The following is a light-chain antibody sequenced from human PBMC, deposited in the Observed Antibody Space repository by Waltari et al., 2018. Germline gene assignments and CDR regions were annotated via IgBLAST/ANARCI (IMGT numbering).Light chain of an antibody. V-gene: IGKV4-1*01. J-gene: IGKJ1*01. Sequence: DIEMTQSPDSLAVSLGERATIFCRSSQSIIHSSNNQNYLAWYQQKPGHSPKLLMFWASTRGSGVPDRFSGSGSGTDFTLTISSLQAEDAAVYFCQQYYNSPPTFGQGTKVEI. CDR3: QQYYNSPPT. CDR2: WAS. CDR1: QSIIHSSNNQNY.